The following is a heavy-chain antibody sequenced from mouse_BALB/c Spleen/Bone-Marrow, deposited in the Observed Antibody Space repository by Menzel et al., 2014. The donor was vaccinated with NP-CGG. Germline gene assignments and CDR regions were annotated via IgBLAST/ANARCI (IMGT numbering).Heavy chain of an antibody. CDR3: ARLSYYGRFAY. CDR1: GFDFSRYW. Sequence: EVQRVESGGDLVQPGGSLKLSCAASGFDFSRYWMSWVRQAPGKGLEWIGEINPDSSTINYTPSLKHKFIISRDNAKNTLYLQMSKVRSEDTALYYCARLSYYGRFAYWGQGTLVTVSA. D-gene: IGHD1-1*01. V-gene: IGHV4-1*02. CDR2: INPDSSTI. J-gene: IGHJ3*01.